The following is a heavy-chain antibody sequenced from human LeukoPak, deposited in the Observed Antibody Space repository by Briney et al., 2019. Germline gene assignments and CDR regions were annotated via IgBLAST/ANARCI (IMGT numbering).Heavy chain of an antibody. CDR1: GGTFSSYA. D-gene: IGHD5-12*01. CDR2: IILILGIA. V-gene: IGHV1-69*04. CDR3: ARGVRAYSGYGDYDY. J-gene: IGHJ4*02. Sequence: VASVKVSCKASGGTFSSYAISWVRQAPGQGLEWMGRIILILGIANYAQKFQGRVTITADKSTSTAYMELSSLRSEDTAVYYCARGVRAYSGYGDYDYWGQGTLVTVSS.